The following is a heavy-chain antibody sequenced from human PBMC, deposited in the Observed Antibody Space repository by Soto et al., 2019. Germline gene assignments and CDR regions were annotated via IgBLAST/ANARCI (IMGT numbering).Heavy chain of an antibody. CDR2: IYYGGST. CDR3: AKNWNWGSLVH. Sequence: SETLSLTCTVSGGSVSSYYWGWFRRPPGKGLEWIGFIYYGGSTSYNPSLKSRVTISVDTPKNQFSLKLSSVTAADTAVYYCAKNWNWGSLVHWGQGTLVPSPQ. J-gene: IGHJ4*02. CDR1: GGSVSSYY. D-gene: IGHD7-27*01. V-gene: IGHV4-59*08.